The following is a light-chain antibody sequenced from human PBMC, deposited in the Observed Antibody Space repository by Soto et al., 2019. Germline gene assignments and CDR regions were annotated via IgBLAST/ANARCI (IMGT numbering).Light chain of an antibody. CDR1: PSVSRSY. J-gene: IGKJ2*01. Sequence: EIVLTQSPGTLSLSPGERATLSCSASPSVSRSYLAWYQQKPGQAPRLLIYGASSRATGIPDRFSGSGSGTDFTLTISRLEPEAFAVYYCQQSGSSPYTFGQGNKLEIK. V-gene: IGKV3-20*01. CDR2: GAS. CDR3: QQSGSSPYT.